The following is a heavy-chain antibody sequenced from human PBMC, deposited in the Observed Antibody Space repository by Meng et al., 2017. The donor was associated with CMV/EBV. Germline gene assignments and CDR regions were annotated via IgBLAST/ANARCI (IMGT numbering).Heavy chain of an antibody. V-gene: IGHV3-21*01. Sequence: GESLKISCAASGFTFSSYSMNWVRQAPGKGLEWVSSISSSSSYIYYADSVKGRFTISRDNAKNSLYLQMNSLRAEDTAVYYCARGPGGMAVAGPYYYYGMDVWGQGTTVTVSS. CDR2: ISSSSSYI. CDR1: GFTFSSYS. CDR3: ARGPGGMAVAGPYYYYGMDV. J-gene: IGHJ6*02. D-gene: IGHD6-19*01.